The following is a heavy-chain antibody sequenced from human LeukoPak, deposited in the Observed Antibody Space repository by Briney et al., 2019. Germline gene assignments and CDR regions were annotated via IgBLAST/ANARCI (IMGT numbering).Heavy chain of an antibody. D-gene: IGHD3-10*01. CDR1: GFTFSDAW. V-gene: IGHV3-15*07. CDR2: IKRKTEGGAT. J-gene: IGHJ4*02. Sequence: GGSLRLSCAASGFTFSDAWMNWVRQAPGKGLEWVGRIKRKTEGGATDYAGPVKGRFTISRDDSKNTLFLHVNSLKTEDTAVYYCTTGNFGPYWGQGTLVTVSS. CDR3: TTGNFGPY.